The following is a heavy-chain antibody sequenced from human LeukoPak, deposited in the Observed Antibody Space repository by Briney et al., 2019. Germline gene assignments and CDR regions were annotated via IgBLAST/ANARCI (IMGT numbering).Heavy chain of an antibody. CDR3: ARDHFSGVYGGNSDGFDY. CDR1: GFTFSSYW. V-gene: IGHV3-21*01. J-gene: IGHJ4*02. D-gene: IGHD4-23*01. CDR2: ISSSSSYI. Sequence: GGSLRLSCPASGFTFSSYWMTWVRQAPGKGLEWVSSISSSSSYIYYADSVKGRFTISRDNAKNSLYLQMNSLRAEDTAVYYCARDHFSGVYGGNSDGFDYWGQGTLVTVSS.